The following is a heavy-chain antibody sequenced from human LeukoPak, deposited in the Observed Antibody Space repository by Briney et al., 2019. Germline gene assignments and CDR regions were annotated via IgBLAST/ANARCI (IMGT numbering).Heavy chain of an antibody. J-gene: IGHJ4*02. CDR1: GGSISSSSYY. Sequence: PSETLSLTCTVSGGSISSSSYYWGWIRQPPGKGLEWIGSIYYSGSTYYNPSLKSRVTISVDTSKNQFSLKLSSVTAADTAVYYCARVTTMVRGVISQPFDYWGQGTLVTVSS. V-gene: IGHV4-39*07. CDR2: IYYSGST. CDR3: ARVTTMVRGVISQPFDY. D-gene: IGHD3-10*01.